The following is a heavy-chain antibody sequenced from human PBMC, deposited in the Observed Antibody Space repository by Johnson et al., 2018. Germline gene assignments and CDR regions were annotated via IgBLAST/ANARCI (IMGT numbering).Heavy chain of an antibody. Sequence: VQLVESGGGLVQPGGSLRLSCAASGFTFSSYWMSWVRQAPGKGLEWVANIKQDGSEKYYVDSVKGRFTISRDNAKNSLYRQMNSLRAEDTAVYYCARVLDGELGEDAFDIWGQGTMVTVSS. CDR3: ARVLDGELGEDAFDI. CDR1: GFTFSSYW. D-gene: IGHD3-10*01. CDR2: IKQDGSEK. V-gene: IGHV3-7*01. J-gene: IGHJ3*02.